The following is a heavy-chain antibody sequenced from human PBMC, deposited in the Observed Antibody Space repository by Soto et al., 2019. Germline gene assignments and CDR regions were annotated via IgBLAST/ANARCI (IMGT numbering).Heavy chain of an antibody. Sequence: GGSLRLSCAASGFTFSSYAMSWVRQAPGKGLEWVSAISGSGGSTYYADSVKGRFTISRDNSKNTLYLQMNSLRAEDTAVYYCAKGYVDTAMVTGDMDVWGQGTTVTVSS. CDR3: AKGYVDTAMVTGDMDV. CDR2: ISGSGGST. D-gene: IGHD5-18*01. CDR1: GFTFSSYA. J-gene: IGHJ6*02. V-gene: IGHV3-23*01.